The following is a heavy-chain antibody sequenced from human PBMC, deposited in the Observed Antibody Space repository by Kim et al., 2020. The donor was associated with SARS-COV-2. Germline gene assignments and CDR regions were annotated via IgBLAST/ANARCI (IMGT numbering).Heavy chain of an antibody. CDR3: ARGPYVLLWFGERGNWFDP. D-gene: IGHD3-10*01. CDR1: GYTFTGYY. Sequence: ASVKVSCKASGYTFTGYYMHWVRQAPGQGLEWMGWINPNSGGTNYAQKFQGRVTMTRDTSISTAYMELSRLRSDDTAVYYCARGPYVLLWFGERGNWFDPWGQGTLVTVSS. J-gene: IGHJ5*02. CDR2: INPNSGGT. V-gene: IGHV1-2*02.